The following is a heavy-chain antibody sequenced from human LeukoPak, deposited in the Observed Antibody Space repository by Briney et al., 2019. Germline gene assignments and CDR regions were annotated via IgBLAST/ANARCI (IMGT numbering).Heavy chain of an antibody. CDR1: GFTFTSYA. V-gene: IGHV3-23*01. CDR2: IGAADGVA. D-gene: IGHD4-17*01. Sequence: PGGSLRLSCSVSGFTFTSYAMSWVRQAPGKGLEWVSAIGAADGVALYADSVKGRFTISRDTSNNTLYLQMNSLRVEDTALYYCAKLGYGDYERTFDYWGPGTLVTVSS. J-gene: IGHJ4*02. CDR3: AKLGYGDYERTFDY.